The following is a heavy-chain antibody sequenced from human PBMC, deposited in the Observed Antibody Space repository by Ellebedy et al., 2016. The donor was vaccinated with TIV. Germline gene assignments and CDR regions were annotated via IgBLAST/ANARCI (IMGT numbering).Heavy chain of an antibody. CDR1: GFTFSSYS. CDR3: AREEMVRGLDY. V-gene: IGHV3-21*01. D-gene: IGHD3-10*01. Sequence: GGSLRLSCAPSGFTFSSYSMNWVRQAPGKGLEWVSSISSRSSYIYYADSVKGLFTISRDNAKNSLYLQMNSLRAEDTAVYYRAREEMVRGLDYWGQGTLVTVSS. J-gene: IGHJ4*02. CDR2: ISSRSSYI.